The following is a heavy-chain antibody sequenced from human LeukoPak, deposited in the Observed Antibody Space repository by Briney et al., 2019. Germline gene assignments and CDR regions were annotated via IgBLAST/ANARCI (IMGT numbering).Heavy chain of an antibody. Sequence: GGSLRLSCAASGFTFNNYAMSWVRQAPGKGLEWVSAISGSGSSPYYADSVRGRFTISRDNSKNTLFLQMHSLRAEDTAVYYCAKARLGMATVADAFDIWGQGTMVTVSS. J-gene: IGHJ3*02. CDR1: GFTFNNYA. D-gene: IGHD5-24*01. CDR3: AKARLGMATVADAFDI. V-gene: IGHV3-23*01. CDR2: ISGSGSSP.